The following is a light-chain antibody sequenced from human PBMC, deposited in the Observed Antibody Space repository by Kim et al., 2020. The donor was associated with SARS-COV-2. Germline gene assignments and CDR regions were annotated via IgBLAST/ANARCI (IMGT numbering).Light chain of an antibody. CDR1: QSISSW. V-gene: IGKV1-5*03. CDR2: KAS. CDR3: QQYNSYSWT. J-gene: IGKJ1*01. Sequence: ASVGDRGNITCRARQSISSWLAWYQQKPGKAPKLLIYKASSLQTGVPSRFSGSGSGTEFTLTISSLQPDDFATYYCQQYNSYSWTFGQGTKVDIK.